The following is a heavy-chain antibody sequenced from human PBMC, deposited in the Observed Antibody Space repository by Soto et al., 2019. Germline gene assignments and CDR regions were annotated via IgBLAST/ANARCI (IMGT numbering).Heavy chain of an antibody. CDR3: AKAVPPFVVVTASDY. Sequence: LRLSCAASGFTFRNFGMHWVRQAPGKGLEWVAVISYDGTNKYYADSVKGRFTISRDNSKNTLYLQINSLRAEDTAVYYCAKAVPPFVVVTASDYWGQGTLVTVSS. V-gene: IGHV3-30*18. J-gene: IGHJ4*02. CDR1: GFTFRNFG. CDR2: ISYDGTNK. D-gene: IGHD2-21*02.